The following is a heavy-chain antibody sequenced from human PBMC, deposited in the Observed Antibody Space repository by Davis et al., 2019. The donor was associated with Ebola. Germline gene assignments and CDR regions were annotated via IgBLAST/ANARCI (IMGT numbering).Heavy chain of an antibody. D-gene: IGHD3-16*01. CDR2: TIPVYGTQ. V-gene: IGHV1-69*13. Sequence: SVKVSCKAFGGTFSKYAISWVRQAPGQGLEWVGGTIPVYGTQNYAQKFQGRITITADEATSTAYMELGSLRSEDTAVYYCARDMGYSARYYAMDVWGKGTTVTVSS. CDR1: GGTFSKYA. CDR3: ARDMGYSARYYAMDV. J-gene: IGHJ6*04.